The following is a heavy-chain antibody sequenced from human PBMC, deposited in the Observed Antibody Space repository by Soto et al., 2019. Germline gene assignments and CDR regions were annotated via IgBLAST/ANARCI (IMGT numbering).Heavy chain of an antibody. CDR3: ARAFAGFGAYWYFDL. CDR2: GYHSVSI. V-gene: IGHV4-59*01. J-gene: IGHJ2*01. D-gene: IGHD3-16*01. CDR1: GGSITDYY. Sequence: SETLSLTCTVSGGSITDYYWSWIRQPPGKALEWIGYGYHSVSIHYNPSLKTRFTISVDTSENQFSLRLSSVTAADTAVYYCARAFAGFGAYWYFDLWGRGTLVT.